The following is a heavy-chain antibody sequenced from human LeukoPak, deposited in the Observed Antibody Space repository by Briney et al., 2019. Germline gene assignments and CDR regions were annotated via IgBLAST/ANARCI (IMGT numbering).Heavy chain of an antibody. CDR3: ARGSIWFDP. J-gene: IGHJ5*02. Sequence: SETLSLTCAVYGGSFGGYYWSWIRQPPGKGLEWIGEINHSGSTNYNPSLKSRVTISVDTSKNQFSLKLISMTAADTAVYYCARGSIWFDPWGQGTLVTVSS. CDR1: GGSFGGYY. V-gene: IGHV4-34*01. D-gene: IGHD3-3*02. CDR2: INHSGST.